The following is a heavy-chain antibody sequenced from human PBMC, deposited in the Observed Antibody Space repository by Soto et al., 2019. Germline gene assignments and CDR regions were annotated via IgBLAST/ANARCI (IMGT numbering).Heavy chain of an antibody. V-gene: IGHV3-23*01. Sequence: SWIRQTPGKGLEWVSVISGSGGYTLSADSVKGRFTISRDNSKNTLYLQMNTLRVEDTAVYYCENRDISNWQYFDYRRHGTLVTVIS. J-gene: IGHJ4*01. CDR3: ENRDISNWQYFDY. CDR2: ISGSGGYT. D-gene: IGHD4-4*01.